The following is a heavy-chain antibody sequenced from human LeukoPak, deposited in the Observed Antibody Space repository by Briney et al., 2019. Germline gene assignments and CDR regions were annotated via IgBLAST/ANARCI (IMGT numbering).Heavy chain of an antibody. CDR3: ANLQQALFIVAKAFDI. J-gene: IGHJ3*02. D-gene: IGHD3-16*02. V-gene: IGHV3-74*01. CDR1: GFSFSVYW. CDR2: IKTDGSIT. Sequence: PGGSLRLSCAASGFSFSVYWMHWVRQAPGKGAVWVSRIKTDGSITDYADFVKGRFTISRDNAKNTLYLQMNSLRAEDTAVYYCANLQQALFIVAKAFDIWGQGTMVTVSS.